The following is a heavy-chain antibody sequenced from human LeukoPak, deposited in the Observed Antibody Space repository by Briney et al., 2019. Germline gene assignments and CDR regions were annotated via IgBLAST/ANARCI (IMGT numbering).Heavy chain of an antibody. J-gene: IGHJ4*02. D-gene: IGHD1-26*01. CDR1: GYSISSGYC. CDR3: AGRDPGIVGATGGFDY. CDR2: IYHSGST. Sequence: PSETLSLTCAVSGYSISSGYCWGWIRQPPGKGLEWIGSIYHSGSTYYNPSLKSRVTISVDTSKNQFSLKLSSVTAADTAVYYCAGRDPGIVGATGGFDYWGQGTLVTVSS. V-gene: IGHV4-38-2*01.